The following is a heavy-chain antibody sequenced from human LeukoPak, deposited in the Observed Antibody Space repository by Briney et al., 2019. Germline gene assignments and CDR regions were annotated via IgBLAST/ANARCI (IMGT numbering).Heavy chain of an antibody. CDR2: IYTSGST. CDR3: ARDHTGNNWNYPGV. D-gene: IGHD1-7*01. V-gene: IGHV4-4*07. J-gene: IGHJ3*01. Sequence: PSETLSLTCTVSGGSISSYYWSWIRQPAGRGLEWIGRIYTSGSTNYNPSLKSRVTMSVDTSKNQYSLKLSSVTAADTAVYYCARDHTGNNWNYPGVWGQGTMVTVSS. CDR1: GGSISSYY.